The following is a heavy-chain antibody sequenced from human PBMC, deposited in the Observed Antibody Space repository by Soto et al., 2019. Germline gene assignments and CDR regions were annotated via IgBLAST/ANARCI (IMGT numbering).Heavy chain of an antibody. J-gene: IGHJ4*02. CDR3: ARGFGYYQYFDY. V-gene: IGHV4-4*02. CDR1: GGSISSSNW. Sequence: QVQLQESGPGLVKPSGTLSLTCAVSGGSISSSNWWTWVRQPPGKGLEWIGEILHSGSANYNPSLKRRVAISVDKSKNQVSLRLSSVTAADTAVYYCARGFGYYQYFDYWGQGTLVTVSS. CDR2: ILHSGSA. D-gene: IGHD3-22*01.